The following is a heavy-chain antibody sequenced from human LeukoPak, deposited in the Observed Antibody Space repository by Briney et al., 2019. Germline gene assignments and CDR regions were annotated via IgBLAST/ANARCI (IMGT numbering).Heavy chain of an antibody. CDR1: GYTFTSYG. J-gene: IGHJ4*02. V-gene: IGHV1-8*02. Sequence: RASVKVSCKASGYTFTSYGINWVRQATGQGLEWMGWMNPNSGYTGYAQKFQGRVTMTRNTSISTAYMELSSLRSEDTAVYYCARGLGNDGIFDYWGQGTLVTVSS. D-gene: IGHD1-1*01. CDR3: ARGLGNDGIFDY. CDR2: MNPNSGYT.